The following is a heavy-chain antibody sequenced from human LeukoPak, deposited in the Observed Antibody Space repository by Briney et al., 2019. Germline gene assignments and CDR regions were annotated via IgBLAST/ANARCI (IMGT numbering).Heavy chain of an antibody. V-gene: IGHV3-30-3*01. CDR2: ISYDGSNK. Sequence: GGSLRLSCAASGFTFSSYAMHWVRQAPGKGLERVAVISYDGSNKYYADSVKGRFTISRDNSKNTLYLQMNSLRAEDTAVYYCARDRDYYGSGSYFVWGQGTLVTVSS. J-gene: IGHJ4*02. CDR3: ARDRDYYGSGSYFV. D-gene: IGHD3-10*01. CDR1: GFTFSSYA.